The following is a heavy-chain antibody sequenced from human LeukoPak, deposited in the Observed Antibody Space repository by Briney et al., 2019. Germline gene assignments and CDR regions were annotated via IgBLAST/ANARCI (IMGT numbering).Heavy chain of an antibody. D-gene: IGHD6-13*01. V-gene: IGHV4-39*01. J-gene: IGHJ4*02. CDR1: GGSISSSSYY. Sequence: SETLSLTCTVSGGSISSSSYYWGWIRQPPGKGLEWIGSIYYSGSTYYNPSLKSRVTISVDTSKNQFSLKLSSVTAADTAVYYCARLAAAAFGFDYWGQGTLVTVSS. CDR3: ARLAAAAFGFDY. CDR2: IYYSGST.